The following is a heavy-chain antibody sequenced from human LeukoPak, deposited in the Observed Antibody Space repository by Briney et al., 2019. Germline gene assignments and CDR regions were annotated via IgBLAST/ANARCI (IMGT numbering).Heavy chain of an antibody. V-gene: IGHV4-30-4*08. Sequence: PSETLSLTCTVSGGSISSSSYYWGWIRQPPGKGPGWIGYIYYSGSTYYNPSLKSRVTISVDTSKNQFSLRLSSVTAADTAVYYCAREVTTTVNYYYYYYGMDVWGQGTTVTVSS. J-gene: IGHJ6*02. CDR2: IYYSGST. CDR1: GGSISSSSYY. D-gene: IGHD4-17*01. CDR3: AREVTTTVNYYYYYYGMDV.